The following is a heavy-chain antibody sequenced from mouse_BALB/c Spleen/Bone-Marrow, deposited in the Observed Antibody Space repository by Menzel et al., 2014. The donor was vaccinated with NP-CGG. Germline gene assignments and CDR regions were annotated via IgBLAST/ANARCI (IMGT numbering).Heavy chain of an antibody. CDR3: AXXXXXXXXXXXXXDY. J-gene: IGHJ4*01. CDR1: GYTFSAYV. CDR2: XNPYNDGT. Sequence: VQLKESGPELVKPGASVKMSCKASGYTFSAYVMHWVQQKPGQXXEWIGYXNPYNDGTKYNEKFKGKATLTSDKSSSTAYMELSSXPTEDXAVYYCAXXXXXXXXXXXXXDYXGXGTSVTVSS. V-gene: IGHV1-14*01.